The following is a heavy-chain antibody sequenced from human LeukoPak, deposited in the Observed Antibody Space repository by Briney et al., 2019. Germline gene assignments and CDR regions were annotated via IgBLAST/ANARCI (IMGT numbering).Heavy chain of an antibody. CDR2: INPSGGST. V-gene: IGHV1-46*01. CDR1: GYTFTSYY. D-gene: IGHD3-22*01. Sequence: ASVKVSCKASGYTFTSYYMHWVRQAPGQGLEWMGIINPSGGSTTYAQKFQGRVTITADESTSTAYMELSSLRSEDTAVYYCARDEKNYYDSSGYGMDYWGQGTLVTVSS. J-gene: IGHJ4*02. CDR3: ARDEKNYYDSSGYGMDY.